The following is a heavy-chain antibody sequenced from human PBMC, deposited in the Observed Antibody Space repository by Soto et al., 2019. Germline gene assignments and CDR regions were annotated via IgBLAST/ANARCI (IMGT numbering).Heavy chain of an antibody. D-gene: IGHD6-13*01. J-gene: IGHJ4*02. CDR1: GYTLTELS. V-gene: IGHV3-15*01. CDR3: TTGLAAAGTNY. CDR2: IKSKTDGGTT. Sequence: GASVKVSCKVSGYTLTELSMHWVRQAPGKGLEWVGRIKSKTDGGTTDFAAPVKGRFTISRDDSKNTVYLQMNSLKIEDTAVYYCTTGLAAAGTNYWGQGTLVTVS.